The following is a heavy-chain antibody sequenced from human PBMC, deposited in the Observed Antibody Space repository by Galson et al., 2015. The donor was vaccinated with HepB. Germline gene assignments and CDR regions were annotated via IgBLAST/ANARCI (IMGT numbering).Heavy chain of an antibody. CDR3: ARHEVSPAARYYYGMDV. D-gene: IGHD6-6*01. J-gene: IGHJ6*02. CDR1: GYSFTSYW. V-gene: IGHV5-51*01. CDR2: IYPGDSDT. Sequence: QSGAEVKKPGESLKISCKGSGYSFTSYWIGWVRQMPGKGLEWMGIIYPGDSDTRYSPSFQGQVTISADKSISTAYLQWSSLKASDTAMYYCARHEVSPAARYYYGMDVWGQGTTVTVSS.